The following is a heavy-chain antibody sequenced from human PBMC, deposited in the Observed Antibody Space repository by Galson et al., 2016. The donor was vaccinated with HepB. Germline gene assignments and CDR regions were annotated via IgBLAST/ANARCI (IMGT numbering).Heavy chain of an antibody. CDR3: ARAWGDGDDHLFYSYYYGMDV. CDR2: ISSSTSYI. D-gene: IGHD4-17*01. J-gene: IGHJ6*02. Sequence: SLRLSCAASGFTFSSYSMNWVRQAPGKGLEWVSSISSSTSYIYYADSVEGRFTISRDNAKNSLYLQMNSLRAEDTAVYYCARAWGDGDDHLFYSYYYGMDVWGQGTTVTVSS. V-gene: IGHV3-21*01. CDR1: GFTFSSYS.